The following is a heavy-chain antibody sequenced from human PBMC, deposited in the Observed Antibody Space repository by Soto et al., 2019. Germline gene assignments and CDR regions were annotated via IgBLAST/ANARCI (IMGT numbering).Heavy chain of an antibody. D-gene: IGHD3-3*01. CDR1: GFSISSAW. CDR3: TTGSVEGY. CDR2: IKTKTQGETT. J-gene: IGHJ4*02. Sequence: SGGGLVKPGGSLRLSCAASGFSISSAWMNWVRQAPGKGLEWVGRIKTKTQGETTDYPAPVKGRFTISRDDSKNTLYLQMNSLKMEDTAVYYCTTGSVEGYWGQGTLVTVSS. V-gene: IGHV3-15*07.